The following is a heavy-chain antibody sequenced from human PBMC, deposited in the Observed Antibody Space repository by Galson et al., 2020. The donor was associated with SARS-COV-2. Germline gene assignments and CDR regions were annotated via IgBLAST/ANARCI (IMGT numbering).Heavy chain of an antibody. Sequence: GGSLRLSCAASGFTFSSYGMHWVRQAPGKGLEWVAVIWYDGSNKYYADSVKGRFTISRDNSKNTLYLQMNSLRAEDTAVYYCARDDYSSGWLVDYWGQGTLVTVSS. CDR2: IWYDGSNK. CDR1: GFTFSSYG. J-gene: IGHJ4*02. D-gene: IGHD6-19*01. CDR3: ARDDYSSGWLVDY. V-gene: IGHV3-33*01.